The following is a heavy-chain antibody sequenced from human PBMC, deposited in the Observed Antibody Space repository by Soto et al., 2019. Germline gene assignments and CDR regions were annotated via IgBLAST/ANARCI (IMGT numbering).Heavy chain of an antibody. Sequence: ETLCLTGPVSGGSISSSSYYWGWIRQPPGKGLEWIGSIYYSGSTYYNPSLKSRVTISVDTSKNQFSLKLSSVTAADTAVYYCARHVQDYDFWSGSRDYGMDVWGQGTKVTVYS. V-gene: IGHV4-39*01. J-gene: IGHJ6*02. D-gene: IGHD3-3*01. CDR3: ARHVQDYDFWSGSRDYGMDV. CDR2: IYYSGST. CDR1: GGSISSSSYY.